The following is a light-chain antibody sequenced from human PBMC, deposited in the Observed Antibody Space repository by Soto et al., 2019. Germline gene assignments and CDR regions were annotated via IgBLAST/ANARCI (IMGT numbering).Light chain of an antibody. CDR1: QDITNY. V-gene: IGKV1-33*01. Sequence: DIQMTQSPSSLSASVGDRVTITCQASQDITNYLNWYQQKPGKAPQLLIYDASKLETGVPSRFSGSGSGTDFPFTISSLQPEDIATYYCQQYDYLPLTFGGGTKVEIE. CDR2: DAS. CDR3: QQYDYLPLT. J-gene: IGKJ4*01.